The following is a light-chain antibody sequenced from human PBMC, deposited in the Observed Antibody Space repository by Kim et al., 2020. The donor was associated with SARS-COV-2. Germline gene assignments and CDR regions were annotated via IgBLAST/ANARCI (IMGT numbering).Light chain of an antibody. V-gene: IGKV3-20*01. Sequence: EIVLTQSPGTLSLSPGERATLSCRASQSVTNNYLAWYQQKPGQAPRPLIYGASNRAIGIPDRFSGSGSGTDFTLTISRLEPGDSAVYYCQQCGGSHMYTFGQGTKLEI. CDR2: GAS. J-gene: IGKJ2*01. CDR1: QSVTNNY. CDR3: QQCGGSHMYT.